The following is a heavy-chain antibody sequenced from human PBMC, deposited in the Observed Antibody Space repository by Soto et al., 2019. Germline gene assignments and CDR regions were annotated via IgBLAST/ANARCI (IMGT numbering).Heavy chain of an antibody. Sequence: SGKGCWKASGGAFSSYAISLVRQAPGQGLEWMGGIIPIFGTANYAQKFQGRVTINADESTSTAYMELSSLRSEDTAVYYCARDCLMASYYYYGMDVWGQGTTVTVSS. V-gene: IGHV1-69*13. CDR3: ARDCLMASYYYYGMDV. CDR2: IIPIFGTA. J-gene: IGHJ6*01. D-gene: IGHD2-8*01. CDR1: GGAFSSYA.